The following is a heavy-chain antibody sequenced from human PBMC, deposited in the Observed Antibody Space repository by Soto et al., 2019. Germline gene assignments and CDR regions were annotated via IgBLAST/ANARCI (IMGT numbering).Heavy chain of an antibody. D-gene: IGHD3-16*02. CDR3: ARLRLGELSSSSNFDY. J-gene: IGHJ4*02. CDR1: GFTSSSYS. V-gene: IGHV3-48*02. Sequence: GGSLRLSCAASGFTSSSYSMNWVRQAPGKGLEWVSYISSSSSTIYYADSVRGRFTISRDNAKNSLYLQMNSLRDEDTAVYYCARLRLGELSSSSNFDYWGQGTLVTVSS. CDR2: ISSSSSTI.